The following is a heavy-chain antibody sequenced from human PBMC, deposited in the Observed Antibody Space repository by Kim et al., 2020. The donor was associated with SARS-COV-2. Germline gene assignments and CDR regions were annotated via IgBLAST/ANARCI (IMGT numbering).Heavy chain of an antibody. CDR1: GGSISSYY. Sequence: SETLSLTCTVSGGSISSYYWSWIRQPPGKGLEWIGYIYYSGSTNYNPSLKIRVTISVDTSKNQFSLKLSSVTAADTAVYYCARQETRSNWFDPWGQGTLVTVSS. CDR3: ARQETRSNWFDP. CDR2: IYYSGST. J-gene: IGHJ5*02. V-gene: IGHV4-59*08.